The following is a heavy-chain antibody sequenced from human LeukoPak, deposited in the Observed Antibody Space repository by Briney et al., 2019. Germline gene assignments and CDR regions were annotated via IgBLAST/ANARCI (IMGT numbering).Heavy chain of an antibody. J-gene: IGHJ4*02. Sequence: PGGSLRLSCAASGFTVDNNYMTWVRQPPGKGLEWVANIKQDGSEKYYVDSVKGRFTISRDNAKNSLYLQMNSLRAEDTAVYYCARDGNSYYYDSSGLGYWGQGTLVTVSS. V-gene: IGHV3-7*01. CDR3: ARDGNSYYYDSSGLGY. D-gene: IGHD3-22*01. CDR2: IKQDGSEK. CDR1: GFTVDNNY.